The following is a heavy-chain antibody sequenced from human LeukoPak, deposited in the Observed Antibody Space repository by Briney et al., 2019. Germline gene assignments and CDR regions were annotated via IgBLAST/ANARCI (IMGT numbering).Heavy chain of an antibody. CDR3: ARFDGGFDS. V-gene: IGHV3-21*05. CDR1: GFTFKSFV. J-gene: IGHJ4*02. CDR2: ISKRSGHI. Sequence: PGGSLRLSCAASGFTFKSFVVGWVRQAPGRGLEWVSYISKRSGHIYHTDSVEGRFTTSRDNANDSLYLQMNNPRVEDTAIYFCARFDGGFDSWGQGTLVTVSS. D-gene: IGHD3-9*01.